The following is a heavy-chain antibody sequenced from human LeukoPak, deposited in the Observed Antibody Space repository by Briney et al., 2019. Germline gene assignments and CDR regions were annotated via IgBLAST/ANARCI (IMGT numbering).Heavy chain of an antibody. CDR1: GGSISSYY. J-gene: IGHJ5*02. V-gene: IGHV4-59*08. Sequence: SETLSLTCTVSGGSISSYYWSWIRQPPGKGLEWIGYIYYSGSTNYNPSLKSRVTISVDTSKNQFSLKLSSVTAADTAVYYCARHVGSLLGSGSEWFDPWGQGTLATVSS. CDR3: ARHVGSLLGSGSEWFDP. D-gene: IGHD3-10*02. CDR2: IYYSGST.